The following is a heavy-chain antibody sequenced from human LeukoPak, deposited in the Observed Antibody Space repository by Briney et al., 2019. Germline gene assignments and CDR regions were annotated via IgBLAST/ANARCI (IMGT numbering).Heavy chain of an antibody. Sequence: ASVKVSCKASGYTFTSYYMHWVRQAPGQGLEWMGIINPSSGSTSYAQKFQCRATMTRDTSTSTVYMELSSLRSEDTAVYYCARASPRIAAAGNWGQGTLVTVSS. CDR3: ARASPRIAAAGN. CDR1: GYTFTSYY. J-gene: IGHJ4*02. CDR2: INPSSGST. D-gene: IGHD6-13*01. V-gene: IGHV1-46*01.